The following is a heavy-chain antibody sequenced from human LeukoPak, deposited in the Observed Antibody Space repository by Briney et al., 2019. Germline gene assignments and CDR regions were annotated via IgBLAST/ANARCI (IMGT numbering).Heavy chain of an antibody. CDR1: GYTFPSYY. J-gene: IGHJ5*02. CDR3: ASMVRGYGFDP. CDR2: INPSGGST. D-gene: IGHD3-10*01. V-gene: IGHV1-46*01. Sequence: ASVTVSFKSSGYTFPSYYMHRVRQAPGQGLEWMGIINPSGGSTSYAQKFQGRVTMTRDTSTSIVYMELSSLRSEDTAVYYCASMVRGYGFDPWGQGTLVTVSS.